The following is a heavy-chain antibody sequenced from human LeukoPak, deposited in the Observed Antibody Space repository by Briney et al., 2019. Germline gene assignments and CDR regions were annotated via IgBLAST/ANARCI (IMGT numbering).Heavy chain of an antibody. Sequence: SETLSLTCVVYGGSFSGYYWSWIRQPPGKGLEWIGEINHSGSTNYNPSLKSRVTISVDTSKNQFSLKLSSVTAADTAVYYCTRGSIAYYYMDAWGKGTTVTISS. CDR1: GGSFSGYY. D-gene: IGHD3-22*01. J-gene: IGHJ6*03. CDR2: INHSGST. V-gene: IGHV4-34*01. CDR3: TRGSIAYYYMDA.